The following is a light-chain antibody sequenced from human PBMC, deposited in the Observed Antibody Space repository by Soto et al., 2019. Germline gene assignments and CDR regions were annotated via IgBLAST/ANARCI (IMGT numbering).Light chain of an antibody. CDR2: GAS. J-gene: IGKJ2*01. CDR3: QQYGGSPMYT. CDR1: QSVSSSY. Sequence: EIVLTQSPGTLSLSPGERATLSCRASQSVSSSYLAWYQQKPGQAPGLLIHGASTRASGIPDRFTGSGSGTDFTLTIRRLEPEDFAVYYCQQYGGSPMYTFGQGTKLEIK. V-gene: IGKV3-20*01.